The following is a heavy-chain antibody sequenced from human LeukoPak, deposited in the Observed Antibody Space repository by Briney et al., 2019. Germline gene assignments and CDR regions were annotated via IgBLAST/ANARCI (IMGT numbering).Heavy chain of an antibody. CDR1: GGSISSGDYY. Sequence: SQTLSLTCTVSGGSISSGDYYWSWIRQPPGKGLEWIGYIYYSGSTYYNPSLKSRVTISVDTSKNQFSLKLSSVTAADMAVYYCARVVGYCSSTSCLNWFDPWGQGTLVTVSS. CDR3: ARVVGYCSSTSCLNWFDP. J-gene: IGHJ5*02. D-gene: IGHD2-2*03. V-gene: IGHV4-30-4*01. CDR2: IYYSGST.